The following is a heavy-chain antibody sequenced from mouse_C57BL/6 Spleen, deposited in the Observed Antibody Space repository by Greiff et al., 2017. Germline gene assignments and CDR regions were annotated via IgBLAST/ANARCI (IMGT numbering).Heavy chain of an antibody. CDR1: VFNIKNTY. Sequence: EVQLPQSVAELVRPGASVKLSCTASVFNIKNTYKHLVKQRPEQGLAWIGRLDPANGNTKYAPKFQGKATITADTSSNTAYLQLSSLTSEDTAIYYCARGRTYDSRFDYWGKGTTLTVSS. CDR3: ARGRTYDSRFDY. V-gene: IGHV14-3*01. CDR2: LDPANGNT. D-gene: IGHD2-4*01. J-gene: IGHJ2*01.